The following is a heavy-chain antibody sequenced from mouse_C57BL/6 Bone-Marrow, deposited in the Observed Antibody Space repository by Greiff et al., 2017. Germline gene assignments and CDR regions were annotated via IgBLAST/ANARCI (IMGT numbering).Heavy chain of an antibody. CDR1: GFTFSSYA. J-gene: IGHJ4*01. CDR2: ISDGGGDT. CDR3: ARPGGSSPYYYAMDY. V-gene: IGHV5-4*01. Sequence: EVHLVESGGGLVKPGGSLKLSCAASGFTFSSYAMSWVRQTPEKRLEWVATISDGGGDTYYPDNVKGRVTISRDNAKNKLYLQMSHLKAEDTAMYYCARPGGSSPYYYAMDYWGQGTSVTVSS. D-gene: IGHD1-1*01.